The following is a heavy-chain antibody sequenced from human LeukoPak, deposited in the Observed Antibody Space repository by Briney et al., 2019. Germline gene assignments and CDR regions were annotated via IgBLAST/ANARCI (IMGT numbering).Heavy chain of an antibody. V-gene: IGHV3-43*01. CDR2: AGWAGGTT. Sequence: GGSLRLSCATSGFNFGRYTRHWVRQAPGKGLEWVSLAGWAGGTTFYSDSVRGRFTISRDSGRKSVYLQINSLTTDDTAFYFCAKELDTMFFDYWGQGALVTVSS. CDR1: GFNFGRYT. J-gene: IGHJ4*02. CDR3: AKELDTMFFDY. D-gene: IGHD3-10*02.